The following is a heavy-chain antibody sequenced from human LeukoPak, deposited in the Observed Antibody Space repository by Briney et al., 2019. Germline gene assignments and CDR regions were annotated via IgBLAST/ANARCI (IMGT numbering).Heavy chain of an antibody. CDR2: INPSGGST. CDR3: ARDRETYDFWSGYAFDI. D-gene: IGHD3-3*01. J-gene: IGHJ3*02. CDR1: GYTFTSYY. V-gene: IGHV1-46*01. Sequence: ASVKVSCKASGYTFTSYYMHWVRQAPGQGLEWMGIINPSGGSTSYAQKFQGRVTMTRDTSTSTVYMELSSLRSEDTAVYYCARDRETYDFWSGYAFDIWGQGTMVTVSS.